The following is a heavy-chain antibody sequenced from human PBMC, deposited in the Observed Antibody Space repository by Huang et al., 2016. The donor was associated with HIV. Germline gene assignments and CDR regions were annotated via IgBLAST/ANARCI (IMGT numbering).Heavy chain of an antibody. CDR1: GYVFSNYW. V-gene: IGHV5-51*03. CDR3: ATTDASLATSFDH. Sequence: EVQLEQSGAEVKKPGESLKISCKASGYVFSNYWIGWVRQMPGKGREWMVLVYPGNSDTRYGPSFDGRVTVSVDKSIATAYLQWSSLRPSDTARYYCATTDASLATSFDHWGRGTMLTVSS. CDR2: VYPGNSDT. J-gene: IGHJ4*02.